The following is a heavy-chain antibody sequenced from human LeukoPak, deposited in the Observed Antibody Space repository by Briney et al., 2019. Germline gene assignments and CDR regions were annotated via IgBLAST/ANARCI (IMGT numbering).Heavy chain of an antibody. J-gene: IGHJ5*02. CDR3: ARDSIALTAWLKVGIVVSGWFDP. CDR1: GYTFTGYF. CDR2: INPNSGGT. D-gene: IGHD1-26*01. Sequence: ASVKVSCKASGYTFTGYFMHWVRQSPGQGLEWMGWINPNSGGTNYAQNFQGRVTMTSDASISTAYMELSRLTSDDTGVYYCARDSIALTAWLKVGIVVSGWFDPWGQGTQVTVSS. V-gene: IGHV1-2*02.